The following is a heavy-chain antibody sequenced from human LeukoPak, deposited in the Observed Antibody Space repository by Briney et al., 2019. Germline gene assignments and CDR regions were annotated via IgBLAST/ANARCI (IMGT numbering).Heavy chain of an antibody. J-gene: IGHJ4*02. CDR2: ISGSGGST. V-gene: IGHV3-23*01. CDR3: AKELRVRFLEWLPPDFDY. D-gene: IGHD3-3*01. Sequence: GESLRLSCAASGFTFSSYAMSWVRQAPGKGLEWVSAISGSGGSTYYADSVKGRFTISRDNSKNTLYLQMNSLRAEDTAVYYCAKELRVRFLEWLPPDFDYWGQGTLVTVSS. CDR1: GFTFSSYA.